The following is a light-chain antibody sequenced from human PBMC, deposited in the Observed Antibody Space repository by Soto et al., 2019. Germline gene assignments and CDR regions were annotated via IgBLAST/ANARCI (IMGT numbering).Light chain of an antibody. J-gene: IGLJ2*01. CDR2: STT. CDR1: TGAVTSGYY. CDR3: LLFYGDAVV. Sequence: QAVVTQEPSLTMSPGGTVTLTCASSTGAVTSGYYPNWFQQKPGQPPRALIYSTTYKHSWTPARFSGSLLGGKAALTLSGVQPEDEADYYCLLFYGDAVVFGGGTKLTVL. V-gene: IGLV7-43*01.